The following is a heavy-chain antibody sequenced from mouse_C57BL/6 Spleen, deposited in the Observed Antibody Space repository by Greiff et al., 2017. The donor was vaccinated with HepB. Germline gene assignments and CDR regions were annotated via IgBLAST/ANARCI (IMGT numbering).Heavy chain of an antibody. V-gene: IGHV1-15*01. Sequence: VQLVESGAELVRPGASVTLSCKASGYTFTDYEMHWVKQTPVHGLEWIGAIDPETGGTAYNQKFKGKAILTADKSSSTAYMELRSLTSEDSAVYYCTRWKPPFDYWGQGTTLTVSS. CDR1: GYTFTDYE. CDR2: IDPETGGT. J-gene: IGHJ2*01. CDR3: TRWKPPFDY.